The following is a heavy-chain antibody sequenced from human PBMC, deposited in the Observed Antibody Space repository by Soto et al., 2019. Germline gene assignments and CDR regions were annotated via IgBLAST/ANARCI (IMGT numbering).Heavy chain of an antibody. V-gene: IGHV3-23*01. Sequence: EVQLLESGGALIQPGGSLRLSCAASGFTFSSYAMSWVRQAPGKGLGWVSAISSSGVSTFYADSVKGRFTISRDNSRNTLYLQMNSLRAEDTAIYYCAKYQHMTQPRPYSDYWGQGTLVTVSS. CDR1: GFTFSSYA. J-gene: IGHJ4*02. CDR2: ISSSGVST. D-gene: IGHD2-21*01. CDR3: AKYQHMTQPRPYSDY.